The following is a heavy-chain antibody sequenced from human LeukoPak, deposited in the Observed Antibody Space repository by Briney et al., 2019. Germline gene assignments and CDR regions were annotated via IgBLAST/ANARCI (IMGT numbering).Heavy chain of an antibody. D-gene: IGHD2-15*01. CDR2: INQSGST. CDR3: AGGRRDIRVVAATRTDRRPYNWFGP. J-gene: IGHJ5*02. V-gene: IGHV4-34*01. CDR1: GGSFSGYY. Sequence: SETLSLTCAVYGGSFSGYYWSWIRHPPGKGLEWVGEINQSGSTNYNPSLNSRVTISVDTSKNQFSLKLSSVTAEDTAVYYSAGGRRDIRVVAATRTDRRPYNWFGPWGQGTLVTVSS.